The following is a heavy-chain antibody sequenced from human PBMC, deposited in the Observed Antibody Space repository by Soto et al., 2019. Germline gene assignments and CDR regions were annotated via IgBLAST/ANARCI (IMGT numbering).Heavy chain of an antibody. V-gene: IGHV3-23*01. CDR1: GFTLSSYA. CDR2: ISGSGGST. D-gene: IGHD3-22*01. Sequence: GGSLRLSCAASGFTLSSYAMSWVRQAPGKGLEWVSAISGSGGSTYYADSVKGRFTISRDNSKNTLYLQMNSLRAEDTAVYYCAKDQARYYYDSSGYHYWGQGTLVTVSS. CDR3: AKDQARYYYDSSGYHY. J-gene: IGHJ4*02.